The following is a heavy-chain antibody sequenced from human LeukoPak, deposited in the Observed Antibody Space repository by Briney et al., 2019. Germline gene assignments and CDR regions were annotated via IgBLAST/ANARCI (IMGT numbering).Heavy chain of an antibody. D-gene: IGHD4-17*01. CDR1: GGSISSYY. Sequence: PSETLSLTCTVSGGSISSYYWSWIRQPPGKGLEWIGYIYYSGSTNYNPSLKSRVTISVDTSKNQFSLKLSSVTAADTAVYYCARYSPDYGDYFAYWGQGALVTVSS. J-gene: IGHJ4*02. CDR2: IYYSGST. CDR3: ARYSPDYGDYFAY. V-gene: IGHV4-59*12.